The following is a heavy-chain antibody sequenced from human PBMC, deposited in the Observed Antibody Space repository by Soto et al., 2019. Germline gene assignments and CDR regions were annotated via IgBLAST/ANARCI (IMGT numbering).Heavy chain of an antibody. CDR1: GFTFSNAW. CDR2: IKSKTDGGTT. Sequence: GGSLRLSCAASGFTFSNAWMSWVRQAPGKGLEWVARIKSKTDGGTTDYAAPGKGRFTIEKDDSKITLYLQMNSLKTEDTALYYCTTEMVRGGRASNWFDPWGQGTLVTVSS. CDR3: TTEMVRGGRASNWFDP. V-gene: IGHV3-15*01. D-gene: IGHD3-10*01. J-gene: IGHJ5*02.